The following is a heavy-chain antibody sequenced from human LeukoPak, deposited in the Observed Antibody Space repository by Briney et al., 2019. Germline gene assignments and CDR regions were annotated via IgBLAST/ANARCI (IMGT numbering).Heavy chain of an antibody. J-gene: IGHJ3*02. D-gene: IGHD1-26*01. CDR3: AKFLGWELRGHAFDI. Sequence: GGSLRLSCAASGFTVSSNYMSWVRQAPGKGLEWVSAISGSGGSTYYADSVKGRFTISRDNSKNTLYLQMNSLRAEDTAVYYCAKFLGWELRGHAFDIWGQGTMVTVSS. CDR2: ISGSGGST. V-gene: IGHV3-23*01. CDR1: GFTVSSNY.